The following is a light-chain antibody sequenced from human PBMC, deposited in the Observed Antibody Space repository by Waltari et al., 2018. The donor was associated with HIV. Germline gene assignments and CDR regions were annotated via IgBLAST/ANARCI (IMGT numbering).Light chain of an antibody. V-gene: IGLV1-44*01. CDR2: SDD. CDR3: AVWDDSLDGQPV. CDR1: PPNHRTNT. Sequence: SVLTHPASPAANAAPSVTISRSGCPPNHRTNTLSWYQQLPATAPKLLIFSDDQRPSGVPDRFSGSKSGTSASLAISGLQFEDEAVYFCAVWDDSLDGQPVFGGGTLLTV. J-gene: IGLJ7*01.